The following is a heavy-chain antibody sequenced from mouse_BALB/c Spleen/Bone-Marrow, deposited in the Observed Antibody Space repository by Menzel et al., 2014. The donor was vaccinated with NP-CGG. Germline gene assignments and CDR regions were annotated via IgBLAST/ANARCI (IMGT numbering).Heavy chain of an antibody. Sequence: VQLKHSGAELVKPGASVKLSCTASGFNIKDTYMHWVKQRPEQGLEWIGRIDPANGNTKYDPKFQGKATITADTSSNTAYLQLSSLTSEDTAVYYCASYYYGSSLFAYWCQGTLVTVSA. J-gene: IGHJ3*01. D-gene: IGHD1-1*01. CDR3: ASYYYGSSLFAY. CDR1: GFNIKDTY. V-gene: IGHV14-3*02. CDR2: IDPANGNT.